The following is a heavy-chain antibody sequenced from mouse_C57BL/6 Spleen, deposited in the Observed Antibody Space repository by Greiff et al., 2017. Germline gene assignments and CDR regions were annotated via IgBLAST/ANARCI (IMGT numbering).Heavy chain of an antibody. J-gene: IGHJ2*01. CDR3: ARGPPDDYEGDY. Sequence: QVQLQQPGPELVMPGASVKLSCKASGYTFTSYWMHWVKQSPGQGLEWIGEIDPYDSYTNYNQKFKGKSTLTVDKSSSTAYMQLSSLTSEDSAVYYCARGPPDDYEGDYWGQGTTLTVSS. CDR2: IDPYDSYT. D-gene: IGHD2-4*01. CDR1: GYTFTSYW. V-gene: IGHV1-69*01.